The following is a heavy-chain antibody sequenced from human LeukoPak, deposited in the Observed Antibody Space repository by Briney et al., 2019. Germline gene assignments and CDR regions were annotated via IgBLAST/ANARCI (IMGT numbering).Heavy chain of an antibody. J-gene: IGHJ5*02. CDR3: AKASPHNYGSGSYYLNPFDP. Sequence: PGGSLRLSCAASGFTFSSYAMSWVRQAPGKGLEWVSAISGSGDSTYYADSVKGRFTISRDNSKNTLYLQMNSLRAEDTAVYYCAKASPHNYGSGSYYLNPFDPWGQGTLVTVSS. CDR1: GFTFSSYA. V-gene: IGHV3-23*01. D-gene: IGHD3-10*01. CDR2: ISGSGDST.